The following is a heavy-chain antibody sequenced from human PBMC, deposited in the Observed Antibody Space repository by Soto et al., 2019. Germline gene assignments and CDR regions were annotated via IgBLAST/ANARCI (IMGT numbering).Heavy chain of an antibody. V-gene: IGHV4-4*07. CDR1: GGSINTFY. CDR2: IYYSGST. Sequence: PWETLSLTCTVSGGSINTFYWSWVRQPAGKGLEWIGRIYYSGSTNYNPSLKSRVTMSVDTSKNQFSLRLSSVTAADTAVYYCARVRERWFTYWYFDLWGRGTLVTVSS. CDR3: ARVRERWFTYWYFDL. D-gene: IGHD1-26*01. J-gene: IGHJ2*01.